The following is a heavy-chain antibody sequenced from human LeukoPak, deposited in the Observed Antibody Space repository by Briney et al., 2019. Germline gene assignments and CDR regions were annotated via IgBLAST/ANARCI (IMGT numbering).Heavy chain of an antibody. J-gene: IGHJ6*03. CDR3: ARGVGYSYGYIDYYMDV. Sequence: ASVKVSCKASGGTFSSYAISWVRQAPGQGLEWMGGIIPIFGTANYAQKFQGRVTITTDESTSTAYMELSSLRSEDTAVYHCARGVGYSYGYIDYYMDVWGKGTTVTVSS. D-gene: IGHD5-18*01. V-gene: IGHV1-69*05. CDR1: GGTFSSYA. CDR2: IIPIFGTA.